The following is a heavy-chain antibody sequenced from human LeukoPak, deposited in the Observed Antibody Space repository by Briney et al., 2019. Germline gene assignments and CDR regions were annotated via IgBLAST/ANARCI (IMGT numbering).Heavy chain of an antibody. CDR3: ARGGRWDPFDY. V-gene: IGHV4-39*01. CDR2: IYYSGST. D-gene: IGHD1-26*01. CDR1: GGSISGSSYY. J-gene: IGHJ4*02. Sequence: SETLSLTCTVSGGSISGSSYYWGWIRQPPGKGLEWIGSIYYSGSTYYNPSLKSRVTISVDTSKNQFSLKLSSVTAADTAVYYCARGGRWDPFDYWGQGTLVTVSS.